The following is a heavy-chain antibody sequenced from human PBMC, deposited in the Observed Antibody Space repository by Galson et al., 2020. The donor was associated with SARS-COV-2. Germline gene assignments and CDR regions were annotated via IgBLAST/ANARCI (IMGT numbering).Heavy chain of an antibody. CDR2: INTDNGNT. Sequence: ASVKVSCKASGYTFTSYAMHWVRQAPGQRLESMGWINTDNGNTKYSQKFQDRVTFTRDTSASTTYMELNSLRSEDTAVYYCARASMADGGYWGQGTLVTVSS. D-gene: IGHD3-16*01. J-gene: IGHJ4*02. CDR1: GYTFTSYA. CDR3: ARASMADGGY. V-gene: IGHV1-3*04.